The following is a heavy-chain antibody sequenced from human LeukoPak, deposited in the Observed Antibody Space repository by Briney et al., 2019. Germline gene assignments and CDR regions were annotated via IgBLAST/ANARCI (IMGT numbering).Heavy chain of an antibody. J-gene: IGHJ4*02. D-gene: IGHD2-15*01. CDR1: GYTFTGYY. CDR3: ARVGTPTRYCSGGSCYLGY. Sequence: ASVKVSCKASGYTFTGYYMHWVRQAPGQGLEWMGWINPNSGGTNYAQKFQGWVTMTRDTSISTAYMELSRLSSDDTAVYYCARVGTPTRYCSGGSCYLGYWGQGTLVTVSS. V-gene: IGHV1-2*04. CDR2: INPNSGGT.